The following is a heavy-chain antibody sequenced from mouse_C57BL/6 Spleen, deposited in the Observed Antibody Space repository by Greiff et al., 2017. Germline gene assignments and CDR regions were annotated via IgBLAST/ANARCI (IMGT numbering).Heavy chain of an antibody. D-gene: IGHD2-4*01. Sequence: VQLQQSGAELAKPGASVKLSCKASGYTFTSYWMHWVKQRPGQGLEWIGYINPSSGYTKYNQKFKDKATLTADKSSSTAYMQLSSLTYEDSAVYYCAIGIYYDYDGPWFAYWGQGTLVTVSA. J-gene: IGHJ3*01. CDR1: GYTFTSYW. CDR2: INPSSGYT. V-gene: IGHV1-7*01. CDR3: AIGIYYDYDGPWFAY.